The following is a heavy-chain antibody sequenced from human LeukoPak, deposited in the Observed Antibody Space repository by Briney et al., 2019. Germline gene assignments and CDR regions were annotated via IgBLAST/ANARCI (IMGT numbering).Heavy chain of an antibody. J-gene: IGHJ4*02. D-gene: IGHD2-2*02. V-gene: IGHV4-4*09. CDR1: GGSISSYY. Sequence: SETLSLTCTVSGGSISSYYWSWIRQPPGKGLEWIGYIYTSGSTNYNPSFKSRVTISVDTSKNQFSLKLSSVTAADTAVYYCARLNAGDCSSTSCYMIDRYYFDYWGQGTLVTVSS. CDR2: IYTSGST. CDR3: ARLNAGDCSSTSCYMIDRYYFDY.